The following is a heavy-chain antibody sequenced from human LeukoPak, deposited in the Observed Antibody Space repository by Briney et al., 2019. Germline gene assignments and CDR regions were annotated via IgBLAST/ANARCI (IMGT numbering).Heavy chain of an antibody. CDR1: GYTFTSYG. V-gene: IGHV1-18*01. CDR3: ARDFPDIVVVPADDAFDI. D-gene: IGHD2-2*01. CDR2: ISAYNGNT. Sequence: GASVKVSCKASGYTFTSYGISWVRQAPGQGLEWMGWISAYNGNTNYAQKLQGRVTMTTDTSTSTAYMELRSLRSDDTVVYYCARDFPDIVVVPADDAFDIWGQGTMVTVSS. J-gene: IGHJ3*02.